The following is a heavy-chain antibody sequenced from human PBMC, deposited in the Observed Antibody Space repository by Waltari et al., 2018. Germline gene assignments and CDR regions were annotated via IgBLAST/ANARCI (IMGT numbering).Heavy chain of an antibody. Sequence: EVQVLESGGDLVQPGGSLRLPCAASGFIFSSYAINWVRQAPGQRLEWGAGINGYGDKTYYAYSVKGRFTLSRDNSKNTLTLQMNNLRGEDTAIYYCAKAHFYDTSGYIEHWGQGTLVTVSS. CDR3: AKAHFYDTSGYIEH. CDR1: GFIFSSYA. V-gene: IGHV3-23*01. D-gene: IGHD3-22*01. CDR2: INGYGDKT. J-gene: IGHJ5*02.